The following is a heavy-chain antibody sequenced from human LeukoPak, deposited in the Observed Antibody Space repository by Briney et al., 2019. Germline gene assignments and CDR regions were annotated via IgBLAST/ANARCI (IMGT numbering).Heavy chain of an antibody. D-gene: IGHD1/OR15-1a*01. Sequence: PGGSLRLSCAASGFTFTDYGMHCVRQAPGKGLEWLSFIRFDGGDKYYADSVKGRFTISRDNSKNTLYMQMNSLPSDTTSFNYCAKKGTAPKPSDLDPWGQGILGTVS. J-gene: IGHJ5*02. V-gene: IGHV3-30*02. CDR1: GFTFTDYG. CDR3: AKKGTAPKPSDLDP. CDR2: IRFDGGDK.